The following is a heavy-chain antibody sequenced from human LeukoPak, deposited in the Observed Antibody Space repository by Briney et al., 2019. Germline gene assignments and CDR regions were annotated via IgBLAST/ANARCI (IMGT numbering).Heavy chain of an antibody. V-gene: IGHV4-59*01. CDR1: GGSISSYY. D-gene: IGHD3-9*01. Sequence: SETLSLTCTVSGGSISSYYWSWIRQPPGKGLEWIGYIYYSGSTNYNPSLKSRVTISVDTSKNQFSLKLSSVTAADTAVYYCARDPYYDILTGYYNSAFDIWGQGTMVTVSS. CDR2: IYYSGST. CDR3: ARDPYYDILTGYYNSAFDI. J-gene: IGHJ3*02.